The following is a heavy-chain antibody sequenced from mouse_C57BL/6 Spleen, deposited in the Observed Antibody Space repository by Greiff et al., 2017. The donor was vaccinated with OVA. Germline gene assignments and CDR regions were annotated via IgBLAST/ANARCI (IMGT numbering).Heavy chain of an antibody. CDR3: ARYVELTGTRAMDY. V-gene: IGHV1-53*01. D-gene: IGHD4-1*01. CDR2: INPSNGGT. J-gene: IGHJ4*01. Sequence: QVQLQQPGTELVKPGASVKLSCKASGYTFTSYWMHWVKQRPGQGLEWIGTINPSNGGTNYNEKFKRKATLTVDNSSSTAYMQLSSLTSEDSAVYYCARYVELTGTRAMDYWGQGTSVTVSS. CDR1: GYTFTSYW.